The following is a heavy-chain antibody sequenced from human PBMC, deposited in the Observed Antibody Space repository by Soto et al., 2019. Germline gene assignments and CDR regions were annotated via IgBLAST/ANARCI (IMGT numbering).Heavy chain of an antibody. CDR1: GGSISSSSYY. CDR2: IYYSGST. Sequence: SETLSLTCTVSGGSISSSSYYWGWIRQPPGKGLEWIGSIYYSGSTYYNPSLKSRVTISVDTSKDQFSLKLSSVTAADTAVYYCARAYYYDSSGYYYNWFDPWGQGTLVTVSS. D-gene: IGHD3-22*01. J-gene: IGHJ5*02. CDR3: ARAYYYDSSGYYYNWFDP. V-gene: IGHV4-39*01.